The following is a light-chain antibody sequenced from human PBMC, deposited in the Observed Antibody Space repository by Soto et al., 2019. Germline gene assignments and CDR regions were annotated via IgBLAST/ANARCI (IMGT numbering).Light chain of an antibody. CDR3: QHYDSPPYT. CDR1: QTVSSVY. CDR2: DAY. J-gene: IGKJ2*01. V-gene: IGKV3D-20*01. Sequence: EIVLTQSPGTLSLSPGERAILSCGASQTVSSVYLAWYQQKPGLAPRLLIYDAYSRDTGIPDRFSGSGSGTDFTLTISRLEPEDFAVYYCQHYDSPPYTFGQGTKLEIK.